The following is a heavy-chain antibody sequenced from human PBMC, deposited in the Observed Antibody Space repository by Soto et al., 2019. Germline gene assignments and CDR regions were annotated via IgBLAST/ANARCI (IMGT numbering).Heavy chain of an antibody. CDR2: IIPIFGTA. D-gene: IGHD3-22*01. J-gene: IGHJ4*02. CDR1: GGTFSRHA. Sequence: QVQLLQSGAEVRKPGSSVKVSCKASGGTFSRHAISWVRQAPGQGLEWMGGIIPIFGTANHAQKFQGRVTIIADESTITVYMELSSLRSEDTAMYYCARGWGYDSNDYYYAYWGQGTLVIVSS. V-gene: IGHV1-69*01. CDR3: ARGWGYDSNDYYYAY.